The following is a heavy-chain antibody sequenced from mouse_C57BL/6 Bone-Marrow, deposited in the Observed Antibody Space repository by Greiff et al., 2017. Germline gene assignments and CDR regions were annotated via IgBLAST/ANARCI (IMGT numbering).Heavy chain of an antibody. V-gene: IGHV5-4*01. J-gene: IGHJ3*01. CDR1: GFTFSSYA. CDR2: ISDGGSYT. Sequence: EVHLVESGGGLVKPGGSLKLSCAASGFTFSSYAMTWVRQTPEKRLEWVATISDGGSYTYYPDNVKGRFTISRDKAKNNLYLQMSHLKSEDTAMYYCARGSYRGFAYWGQGTLVTVSA. D-gene: IGHD2-10*01. CDR3: ARGSYRGFAY.